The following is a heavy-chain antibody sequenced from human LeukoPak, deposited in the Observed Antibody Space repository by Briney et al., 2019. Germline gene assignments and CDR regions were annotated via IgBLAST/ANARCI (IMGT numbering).Heavy chain of an antibody. Sequence: ASVKVSCKASGYTFTGYYIHWVRQAPGQPPEWMRWLNPNRGGTNYAQKFEGRVTMTRDAYSNTAYMELSRLRSDDTAVYYSASIYRSSWFDYWGPGTLVTVSS. J-gene: IGHJ4*02. V-gene: IGHV1-2*02. CDR3: ASIYRSSWFDY. CDR2: LNPNRGGT. D-gene: IGHD6-13*01. CDR1: GYTFTGYY.